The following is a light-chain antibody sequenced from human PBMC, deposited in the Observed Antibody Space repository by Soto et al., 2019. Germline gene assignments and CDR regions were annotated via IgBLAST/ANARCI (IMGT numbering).Light chain of an antibody. CDR3: GTWDSSLNAVV. CDR1: SSNIGNNY. V-gene: IGLV1-51*02. Sequence: QSVLTQPPSVSAAPGQKVTISCSGSSSNIGNNYVSWYQQLPGTAPKLLIYKNDERPSEIPDRFSASKSGASVTLGITGLQTGDEADYYCGTWDSSLNAVVFGERTKVTVL. CDR2: KND. J-gene: IGLJ2*01.